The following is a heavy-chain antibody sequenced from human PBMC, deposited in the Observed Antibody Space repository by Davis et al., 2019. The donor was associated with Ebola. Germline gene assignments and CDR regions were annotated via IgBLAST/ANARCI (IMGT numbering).Heavy chain of an antibody. V-gene: IGHV4-59*08. D-gene: IGHD3-22*01. CDR1: GGSISSYY. CDR2: IYSSGST. J-gene: IGHJ4*02. CDR3: ASQRTYYYDSSGYYLRRTFDY. Sequence: MPSETLSLTCTVSGGSISSYYWSWIRQPPGKGLEWIGYIYSSGSTNSNPSLKSRVTISVDTSKNQFSLKLSSVTAADTAVYYCASQRTYYYDSSGYYLRRTFDYWGQGTLVTVSS.